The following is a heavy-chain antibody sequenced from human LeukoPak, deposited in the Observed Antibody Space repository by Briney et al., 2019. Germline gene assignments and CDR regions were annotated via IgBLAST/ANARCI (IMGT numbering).Heavy chain of an antibody. D-gene: IGHD6-19*01. CDR1: GGSFTSYY. CDR2: IDTSGTT. J-gene: IGHJ3*02. V-gene: IGHV4-4*07. CDR3: ARRRIAVAGASAFDI. Sequence: SETLSLTCTVSGGSFTSYYWSWIRQPAGKGLEWIGHIDTSGTTNYNPSLKSRVTISVDTSKNQFSLKLSSVTAADTAVYYCARRRIAVAGASAFDIWGQGTMVTVSS.